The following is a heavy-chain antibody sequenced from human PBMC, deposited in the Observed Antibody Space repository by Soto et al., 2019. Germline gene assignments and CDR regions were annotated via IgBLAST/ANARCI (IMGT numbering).Heavy chain of an antibody. CDR3: ARLDIVVVVAATDYYYYYMDV. CDR1: GGSISSYY. Sequence: SETLSLTCTVSGGSISSYYWSWIRQPPGKGLEWIGYIYYSGSTNYNPSLKSRVTISVDTSKNQFSLKLSSVTAADTAVYYCARLDIVVVVAATDYYYYYMDVWGKGTTVTVSS. D-gene: IGHD2-15*01. CDR2: IYYSGST. V-gene: IGHV4-59*08. J-gene: IGHJ6*03.